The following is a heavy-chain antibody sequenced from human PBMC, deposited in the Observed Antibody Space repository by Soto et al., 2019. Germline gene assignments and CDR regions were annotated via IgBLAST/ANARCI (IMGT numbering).Heavy chain of an antibody. CDR2: IIPIFGTA. CDR3: ARSTQQLGPSWFDP. D-gene: IGHD6-13*01. J-gene: IGHJ5*02. Sequence: SVKVSCKASGGTFSSYAISWVRQAPGQGLEWMGGIIPIFGTANYAQKFQGRVTITADESTSTAYMELSSLRSEDTAVYYCARSTQQLGPSWFDPWGQGTLVTVSS. CDR1: GGTFSSYA. V-gene: IGHV1-69*13.